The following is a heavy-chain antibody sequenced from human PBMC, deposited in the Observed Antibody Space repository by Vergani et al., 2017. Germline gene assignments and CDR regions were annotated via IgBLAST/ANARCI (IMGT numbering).Heavy chain of an antibody. CDR1: GFTFSTTA. CDR3: ARDRGDWRYSRYFYNYYMDV. J-gene: IGHJ6*03. CDR2: ISGSGGST. D-gene: IGHD2-8*02. V-gene: IGHV3-23*04. Sequence: EVQVVESGGGLVQPGGSLRLSCAASGFTFSTTAMTWVRQAPGKGLQWVSGISGSGGSTYYADSVKGRFTISRDNSKSTLFLQMNSLRVEDMAVYYCARDRGDWRYSRYFYNYYMDVWGKGTTVTVSS.